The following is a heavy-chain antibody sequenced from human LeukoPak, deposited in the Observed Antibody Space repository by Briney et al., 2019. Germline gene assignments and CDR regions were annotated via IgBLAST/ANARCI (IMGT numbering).Heavy chain of an antibody. J-gene: IGHJ4*02. V-gene: IGHV4-61*02. CDR2: IYTSGST. D-gene: IGHD3-10*01. Sequence: SGTLSLTCTVSGGSISSGSYYWSWIRQPAGKGLEWIGRIYTSGSTNYNPSLKSRVTISVDTSKNQFSLKLSSVTAADTAVYYCASWFRRYFDYWGQGTLVTVSS. CDR3: ASWFRRYFDY. CDR1: GGSISSGSYY.